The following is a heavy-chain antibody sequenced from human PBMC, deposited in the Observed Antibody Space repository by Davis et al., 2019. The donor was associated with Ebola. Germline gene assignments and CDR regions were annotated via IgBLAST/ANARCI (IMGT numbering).Heavy chain of an antibody. CDR1: GGTFSSYA. CDR2: IIPIFGTA. Sequence: SVKVSCKASGGTFSSYAISWVRQAPGQGLEWMGGIIPIFGTASYAQKFQGRVTMTRDTSTSTVYMELSSLRSEDTAVYYCARDLITVVTWYYFDYWGQGTLVTVSS. CDR3: ARDLITVVTWYYFDY. J-gene: IGHJ4*02. D-gene: IGHD4-23*01. V-gene: IGHV1-69*05.